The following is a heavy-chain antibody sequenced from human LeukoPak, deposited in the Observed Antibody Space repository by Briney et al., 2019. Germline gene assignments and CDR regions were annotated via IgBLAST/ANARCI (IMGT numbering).Heavy chain of an antibody. CDR2: ISAYNGNT. CDR1: GYTFTSYG. Sequence: ASVKVSCKASGYTFTSYGISWVRQAPGQGLEWMGWISAYNGNTNYAQKLQGRVTMTTDTSTSTAYLEPGSLRSDDTAVYYWARPSSTVTTYDYWGQGTLVTVSS. J-gene: IGHJ4*02. CDR3: ARPSSTVTTYDY. D-gene: IGHD4-17*01. V-gene: IGHV1-18*01.